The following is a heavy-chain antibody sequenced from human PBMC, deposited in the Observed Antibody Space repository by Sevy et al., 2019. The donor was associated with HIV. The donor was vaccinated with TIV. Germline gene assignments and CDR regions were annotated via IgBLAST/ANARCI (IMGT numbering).Heavy chain of an antibody. CDR2: IIPIFGSA. CDR3: ARGGGLSPHHWLDP. V-gene: IGHV1-69*13. J-gene: IGHJ5*02. Sequence: ASVKVSCKASGGTFSSYGITWVRQAPGQGLEWMGEIIPIFGSANYGQTFQGRVTMTADQSTSTAYMELMRLGSDDTAVYYCARGGGLSPHHWLDPWGQGTLVTVSS. CDR1: GGTFSSYG. D-gene: IGHD3-16*01.